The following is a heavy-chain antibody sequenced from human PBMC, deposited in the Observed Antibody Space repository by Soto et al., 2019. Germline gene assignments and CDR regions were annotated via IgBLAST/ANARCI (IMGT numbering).Heavy chain of an antibody. Sequence: EVQLLESVGGLVQPGGPLRLSCAASGCTFSNYAMTWVPEAPGKGLEWVSASSETGVYKYYADSVKVRFTISRDNSTNTLFLQMNSLSGEDTTLYYCAKNERSDFVWGNSTLDWGQGTMVIVSS. CDR3: AKNERSDFVWGNSTLD. CDR2: SSETGVYK. D-gene: IGHD3-16*01. CDR1: GCTFSNYA. J-gene: IGHJ3*01. V-gene: IGHV3-23*01.